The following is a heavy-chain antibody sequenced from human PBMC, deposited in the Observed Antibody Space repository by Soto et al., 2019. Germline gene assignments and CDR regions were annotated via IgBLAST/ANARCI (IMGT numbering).Heavy chain of an antibody. J-gene: IGHJ5*02. Sequence: PSETLSLTCTVSGGSISSGDYYWSWIRQPPGKGLEWIGYIYYSGSTYYNPSLKSRVTISVDTSKNQFSLKLSSVTAADTAVYYCARVIQLWLLFPRTGWFDPWGQGTLVTVSS. CDR3: ARVIQLWLLFPRTGWFDP. CDR1: GGSISSGDYY. V-gene: IGHV4-30-4*01. CDR2: IYYSGST. D-gene: IGHD5-18*01.